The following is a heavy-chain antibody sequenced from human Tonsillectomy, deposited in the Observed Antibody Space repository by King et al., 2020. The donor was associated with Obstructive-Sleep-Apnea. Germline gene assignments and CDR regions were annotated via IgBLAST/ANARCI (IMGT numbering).Heavy chain of an antibody. J-gene: IGHJ2*01. V-gene: IGHV4-59*01. CDR2: IFYSGTT. CDR3: ARAWLQWDWYFDL. CDR1: GVSISCYY. D-gene: IGHD5-24*01. Sequence: QLQESGPGLVRPSETLSLTCTVSGVSISCYYWSWIRQPPGKGLEWIGYIFYSGTTNYNPSLKGRVTISVDMSKNQFSLKLSSVTAADTAVYDCARAWLQWDWYFDLWGRGTLVTVSS.